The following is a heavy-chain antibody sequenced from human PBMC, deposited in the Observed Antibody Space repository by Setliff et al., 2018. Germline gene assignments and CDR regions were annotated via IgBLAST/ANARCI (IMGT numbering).Heavy chain of an antibody. Sequence: SETLSLTCAVSGYSISSDSYWGWIRQPPGKGLEWIASIYHTGSTYYNPSLKSRITMSVDTSKNQFSLKLSSVTAADTAVYYCARKGISALSGAFDMWGQGTMVTVSS. CDR3: ARKGISALSGAFDM. D-gene: IGHD1-26*01. J-gene: IGHJ3*02. V-gene: IGHV4-38-2*01. CDR1: GYSISSDSY. CDR2: IYHTGST.